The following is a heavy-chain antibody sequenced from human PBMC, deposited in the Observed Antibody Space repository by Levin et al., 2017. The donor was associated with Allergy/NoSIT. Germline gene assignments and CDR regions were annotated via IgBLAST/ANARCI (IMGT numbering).Heavy chain of an antibody. CDR2: ISSSSSYT. J-gene: IGHJ3*02. V-gene: IGHV3-11*05. CDR1: GFTFSDYS. CDR3: ARDRARYFDSLLSTILEKDDAFDI. D-gene: IGHD3-9*01. Sequence: PGGSLRLSCAASGFTFSDYSMTWIRQAPGKGLEWLSYISSSSSYTNYADPVKGRFTIFRDNAENSVFLQMNSPRAGDTAMFFCARDRARYFDSLLSTILEKDDAFDIWGQGTMVTVSS.